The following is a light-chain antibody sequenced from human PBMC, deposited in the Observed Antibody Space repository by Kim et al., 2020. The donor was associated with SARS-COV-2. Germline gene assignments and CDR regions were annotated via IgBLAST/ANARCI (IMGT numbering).Light chain of an antibody. J-gene: IGLJ1*01. CDR1: FSTIGAGYE. CDR2: GHT. CDR3: QSYDTSLNSYV. Sequence: QRVTVSCAGTFSTIGAGYEVHWYRQVPEAAPNPLIYGHTNRPSGVPDRFSGSKSDTSASLAITGIQPEDEADYDCQSYDTSLNSYVFGTGTKVTVL. V-gene: IGLV1-40*01.